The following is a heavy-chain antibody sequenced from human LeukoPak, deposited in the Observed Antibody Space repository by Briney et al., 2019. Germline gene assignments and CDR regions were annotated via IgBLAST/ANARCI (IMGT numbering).Heavy chain of an antibody. CDR1: GFTVSSNY. CDR3: ARSISSPLDY. D-gene: IGHD3-3*02. CDR2: IYSGGST. J-gene: IGHJ4*02. V-gene: IGHV3-53*01. Sequence: TGGPLRLSCAASGFTVSSNYMSWVRQAPGKGLEWVSVIYSGGSTYYADSVKGRFTISRDNSKNTLYLQMNSLRAEDTAVYYCARSISSPLDYWGQGTLVTVSS.